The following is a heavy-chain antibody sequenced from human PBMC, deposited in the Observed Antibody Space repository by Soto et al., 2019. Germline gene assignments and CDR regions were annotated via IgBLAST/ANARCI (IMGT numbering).Heavy chain of an antibody. V-gene: IGHV3-23*01. J-gene: IGHJ4*02. Sequence: RLSCAASGCTFSSCAMSWFRQNQGKGLEWVSAISGSGGSTYYADSVKGRFTISRDNSKNTLYLQMNSLRAEDAAVYYCAKNPYPSYNCNYIDYWGQGTLVTVSS. CDR3: AKNPYPSYNCNYIDY. CDR1: GCTFSSCA. CDR2: ISGSGGST. D-gene: IGHD1-20*01.